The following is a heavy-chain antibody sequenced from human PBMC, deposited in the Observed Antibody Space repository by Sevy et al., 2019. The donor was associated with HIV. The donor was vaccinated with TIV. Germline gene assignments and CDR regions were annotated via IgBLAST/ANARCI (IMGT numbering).Heavy chain of an antibody. Sequence: GGSLGLSCVASGFTFDDYAMHWVRQAPGKGPEWVSGSSWNSGSIGYAESVKGRFTISRDNAKNSLYLQMNSMRVEDTALYYCAKGIGYSNGWYSWFDSWGQGTLVTVSS. CDR2: SSWNSGSI. D-gene: IGHD6-19*01. V-gene: IGHV3-9*01. J-gene: IGHJ5*01. CDR3: AKGIGYSNGWYSWFDS. CDR1: GFTFDDYA.